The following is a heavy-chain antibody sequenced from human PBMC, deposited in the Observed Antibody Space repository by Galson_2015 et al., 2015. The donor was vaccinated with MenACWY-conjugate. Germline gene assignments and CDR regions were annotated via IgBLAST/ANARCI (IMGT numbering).Heavy chain of an antibody. CDR3: SSSNWGLDY. CDR2: IRSSSSTI. V-gene: IGHV3-48*02. Sequence: SLRLSCAASGFTFSSSGMNWVRQAPGKGLEWVSEIRSSSSTIYYADSVKGRCTISRDNSKNTLYLQMNSLRDEDTAVCYCSSSNWGLDYWGQGTLVPVSS. CDR1: GFTFSSSG. D-gene: IGHD7-27*01. J-gene: IGHJ4*02.